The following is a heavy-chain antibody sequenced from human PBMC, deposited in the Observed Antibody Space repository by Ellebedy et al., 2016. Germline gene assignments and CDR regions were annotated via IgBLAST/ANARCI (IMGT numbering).Heavy chain of an antibody. Sequence: GGSLRLSCAASGFTFTNAWMNWVRQAPGKGLEWVGRIQSETDGGTTEYAAPVKGRFIISRDDSKNTLYLQMNSLKTEDTAVYYCSSEVIKPAGIDYWGQGTLVTVSS. D-gene: IGHD6-13*01. V-gene: IGHV3-15*07. J-gene: IGHJ4*02. CDR2: IQSETDGGTT. CDR3: SSEVIKPAGIDY. CDR1: GFTFTNAW.